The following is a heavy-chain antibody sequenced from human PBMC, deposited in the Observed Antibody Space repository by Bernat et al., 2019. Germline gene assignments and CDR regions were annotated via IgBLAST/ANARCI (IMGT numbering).Heavy chain of an antibody. D-gene: IGHD6-19*01. V-gene: IGHV3-23*01. CDR3: EKDSADSSGWYTTLYYYGMDF. CDR2: ISGSGGST. CDR1: GFTFSSYA. Sequence: EVQLLESGGGLVQPGGSLRLSCAASGFTFSSYAMSWVRQAPGKGPEWVSAISGSGGSTYYADSGKGRFTISRDKSKNTPYLPMDSLRAEDTAVSYCEKDSADSSGWYTTLYYYGMDFWGQGTTVTVSS. J-gene: IGHJ6*02.